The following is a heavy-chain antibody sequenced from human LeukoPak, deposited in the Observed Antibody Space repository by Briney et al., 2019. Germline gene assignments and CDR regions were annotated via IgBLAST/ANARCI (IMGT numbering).Heavy chain of an antibody. CDR2: INPNSGGT. D-gene: IGHD6-13*01. CDR1: GYTIIGNY. J-gene: IGHJ3*02. Sequence: ASVKVSCKASGYTIIGNYMHWVRQAPGQGLEWMGWINPNSGGTNYAQKFQGRVTMTRDTSMNTVYMELSRLIFDDTAVYYCARAPPTVKQQLVQGAFDIWGQGTMVTVSS. CDR3: ARAPPTVKQQLVQGAFDI. V-gene: IGHV1-2*02.